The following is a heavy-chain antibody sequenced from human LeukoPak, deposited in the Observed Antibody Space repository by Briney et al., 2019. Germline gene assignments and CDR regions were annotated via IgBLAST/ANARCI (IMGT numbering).Heavy chain of an antibody. J-gene: IGHJ4*02. V-gene: IGHV3-13*01. CDR1: GFTFSIHY. Sequence: PGGSLRLSCAVSGFTFSIHYMRWFRQATGKGLEWVSSIGTADDTYYAGSLKGRFTISRENSKNSLYLQMNTLRAGHTAVYYCARDRPGAQGFDYSGQGTLVTVSS. CDR2: IGTADDT. D-gene: IGHD4/OR15-4a*01. CDR3: ARDRPGAQGFDY.